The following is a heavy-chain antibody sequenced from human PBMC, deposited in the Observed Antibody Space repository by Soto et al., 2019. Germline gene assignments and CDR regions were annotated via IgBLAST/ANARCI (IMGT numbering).Heavy chain of an antibody. D-gene: IGHD3-22*01. CDR2: IIPIFGTA. CDR3: ARDLKRYYDSSGYAYYYYGMDV. V-gene: IGHV1-69*01. CDR1: GGTFSSYA. Sequence: QVQLVQSGAEVKKPGSSVKVSCKASGGTFSSYAISWVRQAPGQGLEWMGGIIPIFGTANYAQKFQGRVTITADESTSTAYMELSSLRSEDTAVYYCARDLKRYYDSSGYAYYYYGMDVWGQGTTVTVSS. J-gene: IGHJ6*02.